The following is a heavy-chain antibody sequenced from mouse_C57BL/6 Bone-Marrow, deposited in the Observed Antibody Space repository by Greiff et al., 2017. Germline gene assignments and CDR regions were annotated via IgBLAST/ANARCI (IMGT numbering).Heavy chain of an antibody. CDR2: ISGGGGNT. V-gene: IGHV5-9*01. CDR1: GFTFSSYT. D-gene: IGHD1-1*01. J-gene: IGHJ1*03. Sequence: EVKLVESGGGLVKPGGSLKLSCAASGFTFSSYTMSWVRQTPEKRLQWVAAISGGGGNTSSPDSVKGRFTISRDNDKNSLYLQMSSLRSEDTALYYCARQVTTVLATKYFDVGGTGTTVTVPS. CDR3: ARQVTTVLATKYFDV.